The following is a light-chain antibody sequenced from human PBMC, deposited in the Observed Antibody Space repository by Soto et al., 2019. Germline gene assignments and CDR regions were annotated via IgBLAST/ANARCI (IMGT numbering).Light chain of an antibody. V-gene: IGLV2-14*01. Sequence: QSVLTQPDSVSGSPGQSITISCTGTSSDVGGYNYVSWYQQHPGKAPKLMIYDVSNRPSGVSNRFSGSKSGNTASLTISGLQAEDEAEYYCSSYTSSSTLEVFGGGTKLTVL. J-gene: IGLJ2*01. CDR1: SSDVGGYNY. CDR3: SSYTSSSTLEV. CDR2: DVS.